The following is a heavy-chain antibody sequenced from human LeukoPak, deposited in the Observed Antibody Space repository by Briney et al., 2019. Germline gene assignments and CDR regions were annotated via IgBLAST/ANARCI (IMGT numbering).Heavy chain of an antibody. CDR3: AKPGQPFHDYGGNGFDY. CDR2: IRSKANSYAT. CDR1: GFTFSGSA. V-gene: IGHV3-73*01. J-gene: IGHJ4*02. Sequence: GGSLRLSCAASGFTFSGSAMHWVRQASGKGLEWVGRIRSKANSYATAYAASVKGRFTISRDDSKNTAYLQMNSLRAEDTAVYYCAKPGQPFHDYGGNGFDYWGQGTLVTVSS. D-gene: IGHD4-23*01.